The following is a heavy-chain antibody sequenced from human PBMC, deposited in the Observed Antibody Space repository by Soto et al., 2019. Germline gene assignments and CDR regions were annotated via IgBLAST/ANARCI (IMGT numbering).Heavy chain of an antibody. V-gene: IGHV3-30-3*01. CDR2: TSFDGSKK. CDR1: GFTFSKYD. D-gene: IGHD2-2*02. Sequence: SLRLSCAASGFTFSKYDMHWVRQAPGKGLEGVAVTSFDGSKKYYAASVKGRFTVSIDNYNNTLYVEMNSLRVEDTAVYYYSREGGIPAAICHYCYGLDVWGQGTTVTVSS. J-gene: IGHJ6*02. CDR3: SREGGIPAAICHYCYGLDV.